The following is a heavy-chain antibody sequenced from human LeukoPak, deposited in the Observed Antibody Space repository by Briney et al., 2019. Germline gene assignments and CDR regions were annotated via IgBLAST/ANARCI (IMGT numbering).Heavy chain of an antibody. J-gene: IGHJ4*02. CDR2: VSGSGVST. V-gene: IGHV3-23*01. Sequence: GGSLRLSCAASGFTFSSYAMSWVRQAPGKGLEWVSTVSGSGVSTYYADSVKGRFTISRDNSKNTLYLQMNSLRAEDTAVYYCAKSYDSSGFDYWGQGTLVTVSS. D-gene: IGHD3-22*01. CDR3: AKSYDSSGFDY. CDR1: GFTFSSYA.